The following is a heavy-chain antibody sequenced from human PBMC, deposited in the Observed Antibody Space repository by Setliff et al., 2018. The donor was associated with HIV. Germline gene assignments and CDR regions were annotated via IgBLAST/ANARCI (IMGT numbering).Heavy chain of an antibody. D-gene: IGHD1-26*01. CDR1: GCSISSGSYY. CDR2: IYSSGST. CDR3: ARPAGKGSYYGDDAFDL. Sequence: TLSLTCTVAGCSISSGSYYWSWIRQPAGKGLEWIGRIYSSGSTNYNPSLKSRVSMAVDTSKNHFSLKVDSVTAADASVYYCARPAGKGSYYGDDAFDLWGQGTMVTVSS. V-gene: IGHV4-61*02. J-gene: IGHJ3*01.